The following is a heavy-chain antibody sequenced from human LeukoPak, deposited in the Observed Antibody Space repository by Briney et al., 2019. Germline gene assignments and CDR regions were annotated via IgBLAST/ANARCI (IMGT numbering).Heavy chain of an antibody. V-gene: IGHV4-34*01. CDR3: ARGGDYDILTGYRVEAFDI. D-gene: IGHD3-9*01. Sequence: LETLSLTCAVYGGSFSGYYWSWIRQPPGKGLEWIGEINHSGSTNYNPSLKSRVTISVDTSKNQFSLKLSSVTAADTAVYYCARGGDYDILTGYRVEAFDIWGQGTMVTVSS. CDR2: INHSGST. J-gene: IGHJ3*02. CDR1: GGSFSGYY.